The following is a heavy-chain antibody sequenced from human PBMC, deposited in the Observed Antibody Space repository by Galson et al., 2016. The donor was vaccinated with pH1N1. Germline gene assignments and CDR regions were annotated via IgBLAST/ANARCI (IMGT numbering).Heavy chain of an antibody. CDR3: VKDRNNYDSSGYYTYYYYGLDV. J-gene: IGHJ6*02. D-gene: IGHD3-22*01. Sequence: SVKVSCKASTYTFSNFIRHWVRQAPGQGLEWMGWINPNSGGTKYAQKFQGRVTMIRGASTTTGYMELSRLTSDDTAVYYCVKDRNNYDSSGYYTYYYYGLDVWGQGTTVIVSS. CDR1: TYTFSNFI. CDR2: INPNSGGT. V-gene: IGHV1-2*02.